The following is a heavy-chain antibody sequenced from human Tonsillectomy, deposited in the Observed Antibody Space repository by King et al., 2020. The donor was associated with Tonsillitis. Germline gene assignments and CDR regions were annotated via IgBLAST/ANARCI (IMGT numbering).Heavy chain of an antibody. CDR3: ARALGYCSGGSCYSDY. V-gene: IGHV3-21*01. Sequence: VQLVESGGGLVKPGGSLRLSCAASGFTFSSYSMNWVRQAPGKGLEWVSSISSSSSYIYYADSVKGRFTISRDNAKNSLYLQMNSLRAEDTAVYYCARALGYCSGGSCYSDYWGQGTLVTVSS. J-gene: IGHJ4*02. CDR2: ISSSSSYI. CDR1: GFTFSSYS. D-gene: IGHD2-15*01.